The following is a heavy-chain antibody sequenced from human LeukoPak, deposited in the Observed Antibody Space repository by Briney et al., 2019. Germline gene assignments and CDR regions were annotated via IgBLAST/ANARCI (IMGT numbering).Heavy chain of an antibody. V-gene: IGHV5-51*01. CDR3: ATSVLRYFDWYV. Sequence: GESLKISCKGSGYSFATYWIGWVRQMPGKGLEWMGIIYPGDSDTTYSPSFQGQVTISADKSISTAYLQWSSLKASDTAMYYCATSVLRYFDWYVWGQGTLVTVSS. CDR2: IYPGDSDT. CDR1: GYSFATYW. J-gene: IGHJ4*02. D-gene: IGHD3-9*01.